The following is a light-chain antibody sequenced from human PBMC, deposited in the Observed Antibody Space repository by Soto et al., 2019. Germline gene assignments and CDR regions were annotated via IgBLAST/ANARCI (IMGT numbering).Light chain of an antibody. CDR2: AAS. CDR1: QSISNY. V-gene: IGKV1-39*01. J-gene: IGKJ2*01. CDR3: QQSYSTPYT. Sequence: DLQMTQSPSSLSASVGDRVTITCRASQSISNYLNWYQQKPGKAPKLLIYAASRLQSGVPSRFSGSGSGTDFTLTISSLQPEDFATYYCQQSYSTPYTFGQETKLEIK.